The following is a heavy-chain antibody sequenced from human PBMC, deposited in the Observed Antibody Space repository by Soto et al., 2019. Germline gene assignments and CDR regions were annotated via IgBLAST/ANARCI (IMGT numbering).Heavy chain of an antibody. Sequence: GGSLRLSCAASGFTFSSYSMDWVRQAPGKGLEWVSSISSSSSYIYYADSVKGRFTISRDNAKNSLYLQMNSLRAEDTAVYYCASAIFGVVPWFDPWGQGTLVTVSS. CDR3: ASAIFGVVPWFDP. J-gene: IGHJ5*02. CDR1: GFTFSSYS. CDR2: ISSSSSYI. V-gene: IGHV3-21*01. D-gene: IGHD3-3*01.